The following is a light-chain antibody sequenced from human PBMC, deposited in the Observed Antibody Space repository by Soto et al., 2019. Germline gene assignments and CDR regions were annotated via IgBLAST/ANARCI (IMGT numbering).Light chain of an antibody. CDR3: QQYGSLPYT. V-gene: IGKV3-20*01. CDR2: GAS. J-gene: IGKJ2*01. CDR1: QSVTSSY. Sequence: EIVLTQSPGTLSLSPGERVTLSCRASQSVTSSYLAWYQQKPGQAPRLLIYGASSRATGTPDSFSGSGSGTDFTLSISRLEPEDFAVYYCQQYGSLPYTFGQGTKLEIK.